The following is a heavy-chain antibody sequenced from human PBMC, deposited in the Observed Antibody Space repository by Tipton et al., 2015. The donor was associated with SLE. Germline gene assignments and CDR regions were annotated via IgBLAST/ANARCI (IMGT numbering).Heavy chain of an antibody. J-gene: IGHJ4*02. CDR1: GASIRGYY. CDR3: ARHRMMDSSSWAYYFDY. Sequence: LSCTVSGASIRGYYWSWIRQPPGKGLEWIGYISYSGSTNYNPSLKSRVTMSIDTSKNQFSLRLRSVTAADTAVYYCARHRMMDSSSWAYYFDYWGQGTLVTVSS. D-gene: IGHD6-13*01. CDR2: ISYSGST. V-gene: IGHV4-59*08.